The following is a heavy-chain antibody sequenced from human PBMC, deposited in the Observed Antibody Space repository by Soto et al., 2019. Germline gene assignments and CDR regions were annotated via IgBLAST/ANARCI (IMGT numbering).Heavy chain of an antibody. D-gene: IGHD2-2*01. CDR3: AKEITSCCYPGLAA. CDR2: ISGRADAT. V-gene: IGHV3-23*01. J-gene: IGHJ4*02. CDR1: GFTFRDYA. Sequence: GGSLRLSCIASGFTFRDYAIIWVRQAPGEGLECLSGISGRADATHYAASVKGRFTISRDNSRNTAYLDMKNLRDEDTALYYCAKEITSCCYPGLAAWGQGTPVTVSS.